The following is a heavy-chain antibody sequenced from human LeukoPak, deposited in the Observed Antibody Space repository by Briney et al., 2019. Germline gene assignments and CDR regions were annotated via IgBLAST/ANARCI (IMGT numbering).Heavy chain of an antibody. CDR2: INHSGST. J-gene: IGHJ5*02. D-gene: IGHD2-2*01. CDR3: AINQRYCSSTSCYWKPYNWFDP. V-gene: IGHV4-34*01. CDR1: GGSFSGYY. Sequence: KPSETLSLTCAVYGGSFSGYYWSWIRQPPGKGLEWIGEINHSGSTNYNPSLKSRVTISVDTSKNQFSLKLSSVTAADTAVYYCAINQRYCSSTSCYWKPYNWFDPWGQGTLVTVSS.